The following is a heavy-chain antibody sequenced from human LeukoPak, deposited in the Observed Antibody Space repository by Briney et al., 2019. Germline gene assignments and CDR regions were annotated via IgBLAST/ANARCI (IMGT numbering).Heavy chain of an antibody. J-gene: IGHJ3*02. CDR3: ARNRPTVVTYSDAFDI. CDR2: IYYSGST. D-gene: IGHD4-23*01. CDR1: GGSISSGGYS. Sequence: PSETLSLTCAVSGGSISSGGYSWSWIRQPPGKGLEWIGYIYYSGSTYYNPSLKSRVTISVDTSKNQFSLKLSSVTAADTAVYYCARNRPTVVTYSDAFDIWGQGTMVTVSS. V-gene: IGHV4-30-4*07.